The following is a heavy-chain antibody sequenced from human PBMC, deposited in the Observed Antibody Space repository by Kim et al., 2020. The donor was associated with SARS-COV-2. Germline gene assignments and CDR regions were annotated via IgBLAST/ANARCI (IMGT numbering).Heavy chain of an antibody. D-gene: IGHD3-10*01. Sequence: ASVKVSCKASGYTFTSYYMHWVRQAPGQGLEWMGIINHSGGSTSYAQKFQGRGTMTRDTSTSTVYMGLSSLRSEDTAVYYWARGRGLWFGESRALVYWGQGTLVTVSS. CDR2: INHSGGST. CDR3: ARGRGLWFGESRALVY. CDR1: GYTFTSYY. V-gene: IGHV1-46*01. J-gene: IGHJ4*02.